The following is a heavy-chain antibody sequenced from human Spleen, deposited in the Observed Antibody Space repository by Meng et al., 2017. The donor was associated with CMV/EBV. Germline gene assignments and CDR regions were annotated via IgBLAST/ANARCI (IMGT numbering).Heavy chain of an antibody. D-gene: IGHD3-9*01. V-gene: IGHV3-15*01. CDR1: GFTFSSYA. Sequence: GESLKISCAASGFTFSSYAMSWVRQAPGKGLEWVGRIKSKTDGGTTDYAAPVKGRFTISRDDSKNTLYLQMNSLKTEDTAVYYCTTGYVSLTGYLASSAFDIWGQGTMVTVSS. CDR3: TTGYVSLTGYLASSAFDI. CDR2: IKSKTDGGTT. J-gene: IGHJ3*02.